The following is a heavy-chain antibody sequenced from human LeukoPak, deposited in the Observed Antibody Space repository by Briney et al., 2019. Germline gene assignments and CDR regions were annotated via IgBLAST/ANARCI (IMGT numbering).Heavy chain of an antibody. D-gene: IGHD3-16*02. V-gene: IGHV1-8*01. J-gene: IGHJ5*02. CDR2: MNPNSGNT. Sequence: GASVKVSCKASGYTFTSYDINWVRQATRQGLEWMGWMNPNSGNTGYAQKFQGRVTMTRNTSISTAYMELSSLRSEDTAVYYCARGMWGSYRHNWFDPWGQGTLVTVSS. CDR3: ARGMWGSYRHNWFDP. CDR1: GYTFTSYD.